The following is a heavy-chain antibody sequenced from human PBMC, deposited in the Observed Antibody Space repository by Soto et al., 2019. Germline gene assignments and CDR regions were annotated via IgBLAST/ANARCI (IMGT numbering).Heavy chain of an antibody. CDR3: AGSNGYFVRAF. CDR2: ISAYNGNT. D-gene: IGHD3-22*01. J-gene: IGHJ4*02. Sequence: ASVKVSCKASGYTFTSYGISWVRQAPGQGLEWMGWISAYNGNTNYAQKLQGRFTISRDSSKNTVYFQMNSLRAEDTAVYYCAGSNGYFVRAFWGQGTPVTVSS. V-gene: IGHV1-18*01. CDR1: GYTFTSYG.